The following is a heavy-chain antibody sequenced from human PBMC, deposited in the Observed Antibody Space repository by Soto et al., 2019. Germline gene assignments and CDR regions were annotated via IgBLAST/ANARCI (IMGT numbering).Heavy chain of an antibody. J-gene: IGHJ4*02. V-gene: IGHV1-18*01. CDR3: ARDLSPSWYSSSSYYFDY. D-gene: IGHD6-6*01. Sequence: VASVKVSCKASGYTFTSYGISWVRQAPGQGLEWMGWISAYNGNTNYAQKLQGRVTMTTDTSTSTAYMELRSLRSDDTAVYYCARDLSPSWYSSSSYYFDYWGQGTLVTVSS. CDR1: GYTFTSYG. CDR2: ISAYNGNT.